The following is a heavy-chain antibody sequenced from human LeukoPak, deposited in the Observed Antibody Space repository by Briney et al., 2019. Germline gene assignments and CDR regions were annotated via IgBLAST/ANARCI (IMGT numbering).Heavy chain of an antibody. CDR1: GFTFSSYS. CDR2: TSSSSAYT. D-gene: IGHD1/OR15-1a*01. J-gene: IGHJ4*02. V-gene: IGHV3-21*04. CDR3: AKGTKPVTTIPDY. Sequence: GGSLRLSCAASGFTFSSYSMIWVRQAPGKGLEWVSSTSSSSAYTFYAESGKGRFTISRDNAKNSLFLQMNSLRAEDTAMYYCAKGTKPVTTIPDYWGQGILVTVSS.